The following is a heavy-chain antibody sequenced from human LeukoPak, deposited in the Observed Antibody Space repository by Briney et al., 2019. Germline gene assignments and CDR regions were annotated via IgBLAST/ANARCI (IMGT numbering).Heavy chain of an antibody. Sequence: PGGSLRLSCAASGFAFSSSAMHWVRQAPGKGLEWVALISYDGSNKYYGDSVKGRFTISRDNSKNTLYLQVNSLRAEDTAVYYCARDRRAGYCSGNTCYSGFDYWGQGTLVTVSS. CDR1: GFAFSSSA. CDR3: ARDRRAGYCSGNTCYSGFDY. V-gene: IGHV3-30-3*01. J-gene: IGHJ4*02. CDR2: ISYDGSNK. D-gene: IGHD2-15*01.